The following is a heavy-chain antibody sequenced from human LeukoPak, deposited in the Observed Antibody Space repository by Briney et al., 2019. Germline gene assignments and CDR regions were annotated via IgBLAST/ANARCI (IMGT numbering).Heavy chain of an antibody. V-gene: IGHV3-9*01. CDR2: ISWNSGSI. D-gene: IGHD6-13*01. Sequence: GGSLRLSCAASGFTFDDYAMHWVRQAPGKGLEWVSGISWNSGSIGYADSVKGRFTISRDNAKNSLYLQMNSLRAEDTALYYCAKDNRRGSWYFDYFDYWGQGTLVTVSS. CDR3: AKDNRRGSWYFDYFDY. CDR1: GFTFDDYA. J-gene: IGHJ4*02.